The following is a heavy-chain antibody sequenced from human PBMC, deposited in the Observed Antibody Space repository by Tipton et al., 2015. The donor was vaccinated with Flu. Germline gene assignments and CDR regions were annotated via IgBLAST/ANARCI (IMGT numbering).Heavy chain of an antibody. D-gene: IGHD4-11*01. Sequence: TLSLTCTVSGGSVSSTTYYWAWIRQPPGKGLEWIGHIDKSGDTKYNPSLMSRVTMSVDTSKNQFFLRLTSVTAADTALYYCASYRVHFFDYWGQGTLVTVSS. V-gene: IGHV4-61*05. CDR1: GGSVSSTTYY. J-gene: IGHJ4*02. CDR2: IDKSGDT. CDR3: ASYRVHFFDY.